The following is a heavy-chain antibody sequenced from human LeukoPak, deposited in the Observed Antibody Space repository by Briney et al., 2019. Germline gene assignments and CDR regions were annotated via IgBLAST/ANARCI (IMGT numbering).Heavy chain of an antibody. J-gene: IGHJ4*02. CDR2: IYSGGST. CDR1: GFTFSSYS. D-gene: IGHD4-17*01. CDR3: ARGSSDYGDYALGY. V-gene: IGHV3-53*01. Sequence: GGSLRLSCAASGFTFSSYSMSWVRQVPGKGLEWVSVIYSGGSTYYADSVKGRFTVSRDNSKNTLYLQMNSLRAEDTAVYYCARGSSDYGDYALGYWGQGTLVTVSS.